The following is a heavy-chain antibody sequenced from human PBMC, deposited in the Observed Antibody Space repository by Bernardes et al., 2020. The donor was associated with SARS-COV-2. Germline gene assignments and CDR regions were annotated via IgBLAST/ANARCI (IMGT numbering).Heavy chain of an antibody. CDR3: ARHPMASYFDY. Sequence: GASLKISCKGSGYSFTSYWIGWVRQMPGKGLEWMGIINPDDSDTRYSPSFQGQVSISADKSMRTAYLQWSSLRASDTAIYYCARHPMASYFDYWGQGTLVTVSS. CDR2: INPDDSDT. J-gene: IGHJ4*02. CDR1: GYSFTSYW. V-gene: IGHV5-51*01.